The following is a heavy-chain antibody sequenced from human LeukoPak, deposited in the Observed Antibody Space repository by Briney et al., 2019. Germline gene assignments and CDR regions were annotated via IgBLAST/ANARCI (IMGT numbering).Heavy chain of an antibody. D-gene: IGHD2-2*01. J-gene: IGHJ6*03. CDR3: ARTVVPAAMFGYYYYMDV. V-gene: IGHV5-51*01. CDR2: IYPGDSDT. CDR1: GYSFTSYW. Sequence: GESLKISCKGSGYSFTSYWIGWVRQMPGKGLEWMGIIYPGDSDTRYRPSFQGQVTISADKSISTAYLQWSSLKASDTAMYYCARTVVPAAMFGYYYYMDVWGKGTTVTVSS.